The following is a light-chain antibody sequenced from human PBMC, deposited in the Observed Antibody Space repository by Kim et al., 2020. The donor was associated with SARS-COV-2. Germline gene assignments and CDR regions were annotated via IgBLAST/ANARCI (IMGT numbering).Light chain of an antibody. V-gene: IGLV1-44*01. CDR3: AAWDDSLYGRR. J-gene: IGLJ3*02. CDR2: SND. CDR1: SPNIGSNA. Sequence: GQRVTISCSGSSPNIGSNAVSWYQQLPGTAPKLVVYSNDQRPSGVPDRFSGSRSGTSAPLAISGLQSEDEADYYCAAWDDSLYGRRFGGGTKVTVL.